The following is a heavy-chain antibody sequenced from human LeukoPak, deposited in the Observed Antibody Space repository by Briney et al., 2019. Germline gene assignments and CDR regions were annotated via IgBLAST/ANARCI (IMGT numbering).Heavy chain of an antibody. V-gene: IGHV1-2*02. Sequence: GASVKVSCKASGYTFSGYYMHWVRQAPGQGLEWMGWINPHSGGTNCAQKFQGRVTMTRDTSISTAYMELSGLRSDDTAVYYCARDREATVTSYYFDYWGQGTLVTVSS. CDR1: GYTFSGYY. D-gene: IGHD4-17*01. CDR3: ARDREATVTSYYFDY. CDR2: INPHSGGT. J-gene: IGHJ4*02.